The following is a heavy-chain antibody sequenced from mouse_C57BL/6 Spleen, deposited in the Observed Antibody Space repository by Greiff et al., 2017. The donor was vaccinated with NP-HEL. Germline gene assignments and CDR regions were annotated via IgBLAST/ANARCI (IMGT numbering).Heavy chain of an antibody. J-gene: IGHJ4*01. D-gene: IGHD2-4*01. V-gene: IGHV1-82*01. CDR1: GYAFSSSW. Sequence: QVQLQQSGPELVKPGASVKISCKASGYAFSSSWMNWVKQRPGKGLEWIGRIYPGDGDTNYNGKFKGKATLTADKSSSTAYMQLSSLTSEDSAVYFCARMRLRLYAMDYWGQGTSVTVSS. CDR2: IYPGDGDT. CDR3: ARMRLRLYAMDY.